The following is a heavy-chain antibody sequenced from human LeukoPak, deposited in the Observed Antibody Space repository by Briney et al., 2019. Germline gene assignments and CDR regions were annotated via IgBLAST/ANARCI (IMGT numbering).Heavy chain of an antibody. V-gene: IGHV3-49*02. CDR1: GFTFRSYS. D-gene: IGHD3-9*01. CDR3: TRDLDYDILTGYYSPHAFDI. CDR2: IRSKAYGGTT. J-gene: IGHJ3*02. Sequence: GGSLRLSCAVSGFTFRSYSMNWVRQAPGKGLEWVGFIRSKAYGGTTEYAASVKGRFTISRDDSKSIAYLQMNSLKTEDTAVYYCTRDLDYDILTGYYSPHAFDIWGQGTMVTVSS.